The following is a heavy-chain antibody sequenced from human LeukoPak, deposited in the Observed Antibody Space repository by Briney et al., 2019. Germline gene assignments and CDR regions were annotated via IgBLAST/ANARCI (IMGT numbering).Heavy chain of an antibody. V-gene: IGHV1-8*01. CDR1: GYTFTLHD. J-gene: IGHJ4*02. CDR3: ARWVGATGVRYYSDY. Sequence: ASVKVSCKASGYTFTLHDINWVRQATGQGLEWMGWMNPNSGNTGYAQKFQGRVTMTRNTSISTAYMELSSLRSEDTAVYYCARWVGATGVRYYSDYWGQGTLVTVSS. D-gene: IGHD1-26*01. CDR2: MNPNSGNT.